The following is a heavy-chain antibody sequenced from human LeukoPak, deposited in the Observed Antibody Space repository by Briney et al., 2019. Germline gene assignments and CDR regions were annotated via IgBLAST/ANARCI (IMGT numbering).Heavy chain of an antibody. V-gene: IGHV3-23*01. D-gene: IGHD2-2*01. Sequence: GGSLRLSCAASGFTFSSYAMSWVRQAPGKGLEWVSAISGSGGSTYYADSVKGRFTISRDNSKNTLYLQMNSLRAEDTAVYYCAKDYVDCSSTSCYGYFDHWGQGTLVTVPS. CDR3: AKDYVDCSSTSCYGYFDH. CDR2: ISGSGGST. CDR1: GFTFSSYA. J-gene: IGHJ4*02.